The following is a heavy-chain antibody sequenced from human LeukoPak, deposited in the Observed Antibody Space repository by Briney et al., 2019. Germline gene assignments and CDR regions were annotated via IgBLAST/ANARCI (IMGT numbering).Heavy chain of an antibody. CDR1: GFTFSSYG. D-gene: IGHD1-14*01. CDR3: ARDVRWGAEISSSTGPFDY. Sequence: GGSLRLSCAASGFTFSSYGMHRVRQAPGKGLEWVAVIWYDGSNKYYADSVKGRFTISRDNSKNTLYLQMNSLRAEDTAVYYCARDVRWGAEISSSTGPFDYWGQGTLVTVSS. V-gene: IGHV3-33*01. J-gene: IGHJ4*02. CDR2: IWYDGSNK.